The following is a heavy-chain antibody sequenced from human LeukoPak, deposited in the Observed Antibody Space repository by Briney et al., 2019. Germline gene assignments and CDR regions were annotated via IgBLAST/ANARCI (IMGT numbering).Heavy chain of an antibody. CDR2: ISSSSSYI. D-gene: IGHD3-10*01. Sequence: GGSLRLSCAASGSTFISYSMNWVRQAPGKGLEWVSSISSSSSYIYYADSVKGRFTISRDNAKNSLYLQMNSLRAEDTAVYYCARDRYYGSGSYYKEYYYYGMDVWGKGTTVTVSS. CDR1: GSTFISYS. V-gene: IGHV3-21*01. CDR3: ARDRYYGSGSYYKEYYYYGMDV. J-gene: IGHJ6*04.